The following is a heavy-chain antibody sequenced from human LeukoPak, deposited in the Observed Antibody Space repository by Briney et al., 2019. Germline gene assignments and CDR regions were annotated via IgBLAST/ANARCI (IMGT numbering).Heavy chain of an antibody. CDR1: GLTFSSYA. Sequence: PGGSLRLSCAASGLTFSSYAMSWVRQAPGKGLEWVSAISGSGGSTYYADSVKGRFTISRDNSKNTLYLQMNGLRAEDTAVYYCAKAQRGYLDAFDIWGQGTMVTVSS. CDR3: AKAQRGYLDAFDI. J-gene: IGHJ3*02. V-gene: IGHV3-23*01. CDR2: ISGSGGST. D-gene: IGHD6-25*01.